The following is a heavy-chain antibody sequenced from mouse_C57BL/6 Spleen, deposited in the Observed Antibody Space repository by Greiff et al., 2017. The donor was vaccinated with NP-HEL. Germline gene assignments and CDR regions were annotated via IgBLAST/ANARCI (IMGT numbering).Heavy chain of an antibody. D-gene: IGHD2-1*01. CDR3: AKRDYGNYYFDY. Sequence: QVQLQQPGAELVKPGASVKLSCKASGYTFTSYWMQWVKQRPGQGLEWIGEIDPSDSYTNYNQKFKGKATLTVDTSSSTAYMQLSSLTSEDSAVYYCAKRDYGNYYFDYWGQGTTLTVSS. V-gene: IGHV1-50*01. CDR1: GYTFTSYW. CDR2: IDPSDSYT. J-gene: IGHJ2*01.